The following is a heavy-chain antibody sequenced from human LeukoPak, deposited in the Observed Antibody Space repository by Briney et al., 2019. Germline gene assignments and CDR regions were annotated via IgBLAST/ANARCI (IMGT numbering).Heavy chain of an antibody. Sequence: ASVKVSCKASGYTFTNFAFNWVRQAPGQGLEWMGWINTNTGNPTYAQGFTGRFVFSLDTSVSTAYLQISSLKAEDTAVYYCARVHEFWSGSHFDYWGQGTLVTVSS. CDR3: ARVHEFWSGSHFDY. J-gene: IGHJ4*02. V-gene: IGHV7-4-1*01. CDR1: GYTFTNFA. CDR2: INTNTGNP. D-gene: IGHD3-3*01.